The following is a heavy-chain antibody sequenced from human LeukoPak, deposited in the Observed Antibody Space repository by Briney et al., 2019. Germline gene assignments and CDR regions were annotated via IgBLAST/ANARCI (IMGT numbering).Heavy chain of an antibody. Sequence: GGSLRLSCGASGFTFDDYWMSWVRQAPGQGLEWVANINQDGSEKYYLDSAKGRFTISRDNAKNSLYLQMNSLRAEDTAVYYCARGASGIGGVRFDPWGQGTLVTVSS. CDR2: INQDGSEK. J-gene: IGHJ5*02. D-gene: IGHD3-16*01. CDR1: GFTFDDYW. CDR3: ARGASGIGGVRFDP. V-gene: IGHV3-7*01.